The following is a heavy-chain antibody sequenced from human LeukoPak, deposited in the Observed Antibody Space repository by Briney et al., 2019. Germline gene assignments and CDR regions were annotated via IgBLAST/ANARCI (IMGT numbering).Heavy chain of an antibody. CDR2: INPNSGGT. Sequence: ASVTVSFKASGYTFTVYYMHWVRQAPGQGLEWMGWINPNSGGTNYAQKFQGRVTMTRDTSITTVYMEMSRLRSDDMAVYYCARDRSSTWYGGVDYWGQGTLVTVSS. CDR1: GYTFTVYY. D-gene: IGHD6-13*01. CDR3: ARDRSSTWYGGVDY. V-gene: IGHV1-2*02. J-gene: IGHJ4*02.